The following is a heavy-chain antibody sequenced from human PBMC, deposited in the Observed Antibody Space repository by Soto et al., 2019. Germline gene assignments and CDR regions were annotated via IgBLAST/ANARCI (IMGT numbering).Heavy chain of an antibody. CDR1: GDSVSSNSAA. CDR2: TYYRSKWYN. CDR3: ARDPVMITFGGVIAPWGMDV. J-gene: IGHJ6*02. Sequence: SQTLSLTCAISGDSVSSNSAAWNWIRQSPSRGLEWLGRTYYRSKWYNDYAVSVKSRITINPDTSKNQFSLQLNSVTPEDTAVYYCARDPVMITFGGVIAPWGMDVWGQGTTVTV. D-gene: IGHD3-16*02. V-gene: IGHV6-1*01.